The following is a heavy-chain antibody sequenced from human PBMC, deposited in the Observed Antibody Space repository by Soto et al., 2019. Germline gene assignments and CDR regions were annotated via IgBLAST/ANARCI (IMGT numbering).Heavy chain of an antibody. Sequence: GGSLRLSCAASGFNFSSYGMHWVSQDPGKGLEWVAVISYDGSNKYYADSVKGRFTISRDNSKNTLYLQMNSLRAEDTAVYYCAKDLRKWLRQIPCYWGQGTLVTVSS. J-gene: IGHJ4*02. CDR2: ISYDGSNK. CDR3: AKDLRKWLRQIPCY. V-gene: IGHV3-30*18. D-gene: IGHD5-12*01. CDR1: GFNFSSYG.